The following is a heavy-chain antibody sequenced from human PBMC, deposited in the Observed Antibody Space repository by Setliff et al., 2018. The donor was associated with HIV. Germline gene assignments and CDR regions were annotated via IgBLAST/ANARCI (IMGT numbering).Heavy chain of an antibody. J-gene: IGHJ4*02. CDR2: IYTSGST. CDR3: ARGLYCSGGSCSFDY. Sequence: KPSETLSLTCTVSGGSISTYYWSWIRQSPGKGLEWIGYIYTSGSTNYNPSLKSRVTISVDTSKNQFSLKLSSVTAADTAVYYCARGLYCSGGSCSFDYWGQGTLVTVSS. D-gene: IGHD2-15*01. CDR1: GGSISTYY. V-gene: IGHV4-4*08.